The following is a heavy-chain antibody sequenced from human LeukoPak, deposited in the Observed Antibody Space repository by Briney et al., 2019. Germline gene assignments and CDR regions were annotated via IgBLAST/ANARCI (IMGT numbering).Heavy chain of an antibody. CDR3: ARDQKYYDILTGYYRSPLDY. V-gene: IGHV1-46*01. CDR1: GYTFTSYY. CDR2: INPSGGST. D-gene: IGHD3-9*01. J-gene: IGHJ4*02. Sequence: GASVTVSCKASGYTFTSYYMHWVRQAPGQGLEWMGIINPSGGSTSYAQKFQGRVTMTRDTSTSTVYMELSSLRSEDTAVYYCARDQKYYDILTGYYRSPLDYWGQGTLVTVSS.